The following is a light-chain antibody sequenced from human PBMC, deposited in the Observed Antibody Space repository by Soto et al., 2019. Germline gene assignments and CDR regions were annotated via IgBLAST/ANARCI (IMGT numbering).Light chain of an antibody. J-gene: IGKJ1*01. V-gene: IGKV3-15*01. CDR3: QQYRT. CDR2: GAS. Sequence: EIVMTQSPATLSVSPGERATLSCRASQSVRSNLAWYQQKVGQAPRLLIYGASTRATGIPARFSGSGSGTDFTLTISSLQSEDVAVYYCQQYRTFGQGTKVEIK. CDR1: QSVRSN.